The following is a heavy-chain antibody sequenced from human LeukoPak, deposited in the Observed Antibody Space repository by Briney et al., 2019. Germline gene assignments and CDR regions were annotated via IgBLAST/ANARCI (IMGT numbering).Heavy chain of an antibody. Sequence: PGGSLRLSCTGSGFSFDRYAIHWVRQAPGKGLEWVSGMSWNGNSIGYADSVKGRLTISRDNAKNSLYLHMNSLRPEDTALYYCAKAPNSWYYFDYWGQGTLVTVSS. CDR1: GFSFDRYA. D-gene: IGHD4-11*01. V-gene: IGHV3-9*01. CDR2: MSWNGNSI. J-gene: IGHJ4*02. CDR3: AKAPNSWYYFDY.